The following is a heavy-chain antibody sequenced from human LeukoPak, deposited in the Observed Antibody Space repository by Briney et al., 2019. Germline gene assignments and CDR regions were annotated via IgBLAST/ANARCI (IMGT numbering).Heavy chain of an antibody. D-gene: IGHD1-7*01. CDR3: ARDPPEDEWNSLDS. V-gene: IGHV4-59*02. CDR2: IHYSGLT. J-gene: IGHJ4*02. Sequence: SETLSLTCTVSGGSVNGYYWNWIRQAPGKGLEWIGFIHYSGLTVYSPSLQSRVSMSVDTSRNQFSLDLSSVTAADTALYYCARDPPEDEWNSLDSWGQGILVAVSS. CDR1: GGSVNGYY.